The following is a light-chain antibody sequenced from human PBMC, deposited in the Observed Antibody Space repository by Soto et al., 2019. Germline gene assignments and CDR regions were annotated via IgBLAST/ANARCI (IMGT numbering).Light chain of an antibody. CDR2: DVS. J-gene: IGLJ1*01. V-gene: IGLV2-14*01. CDR3: SSYTSSRSYV. CDR1: SSDIGGYNY. Sequence: QSVLTQPASVSGSLGQSITISCTGTSSDIGGYNYVSWYQQHPGKAPKLMIYDVSNRPSGVSNRFSGSKSGNTASLTISGLQAEDEADYYCSSYTSSRSYVFGTGTKVTV.